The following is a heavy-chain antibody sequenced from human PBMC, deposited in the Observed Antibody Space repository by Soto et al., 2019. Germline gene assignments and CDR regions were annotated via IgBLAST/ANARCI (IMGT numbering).Heavy chain of an antibody. CDR1: GFTFSYYW. V-gene: IGHV3-74*01. CDR2: IHSAGSST. J-gene: IGHJ3*01. CDR3: ARGDRGAFDL. Sequence: EVQLVESGGGLVRPGGSLRLSCAASGFTFSYYWMHWVRQAPGKGLVWVSRIHSAGSSTTYADFVKGRFIISRDNARNTVDLQMNSVRVEDTAVYYCARGDRGAFDLWGPGTVVTVSS. D-gene: IGHD1-26*01.